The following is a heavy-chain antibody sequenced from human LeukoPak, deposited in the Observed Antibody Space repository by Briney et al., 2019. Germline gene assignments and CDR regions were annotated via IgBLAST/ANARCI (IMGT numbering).Heavy chain of an antibody. J-gene: IGHJ4*01. D-gene: IGHD5-18*01. CDR2: IYYSGST. CDR1: GGSISSYY. Sequence: SETLSLTCTVSGGSISSYYWSWIRQPPGKGLEWIGYIYYSGSTNYNPSLKSRVTISVDTSKNQFSLKLSSVTAADTAVYYCARASYDYYFDYWGQGTLVTVSS. V-gene: IGHV4-59*01. CDR3: ARASYDYYFDY.